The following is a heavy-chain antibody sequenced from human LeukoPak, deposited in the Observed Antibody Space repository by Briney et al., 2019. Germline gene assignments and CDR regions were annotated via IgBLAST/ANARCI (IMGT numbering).Heavy chain of an antibody. CDR2: ISSSTSYI. Sequence: PGGSLRLSCAASGFIFSTFIMNWVRQAPGKGLEWVSSISSSTSYIYYADSVKGRFTISRDNAKNSLYLQMNSLRAEDTAVYYCARAIGGSGNIHYFDYWGQGTLVTVSS. D-gene: IGHD3-10*01. J-gene: IGHJ4*02. CDR1: GFIFSTFI. CDR3: ARAIGGSGNIHYFDY. V-gene: IGHV3-21*01.